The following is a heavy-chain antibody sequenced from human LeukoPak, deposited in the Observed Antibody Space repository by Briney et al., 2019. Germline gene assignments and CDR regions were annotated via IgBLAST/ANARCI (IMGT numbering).Heavy chain of an antibody. CDR3: ARALSGALGKRILGY. V-gene: IGHV7-4-1*02. CDR2: ITSNTANP. D-gene: IGHD3-9*01. J-gene: IGHJ4*02. CDR1: GYSFGSYC. Sequence: EASVKVSCKASGYSFGSYCLNWVRQAPGQGLEWLGWITSNTANPTTARGLTGRFVFSFDTSVNTAYLQINSLKSEDTAVYYCARALSGALGKRILGYWGQGTLVTVSS.